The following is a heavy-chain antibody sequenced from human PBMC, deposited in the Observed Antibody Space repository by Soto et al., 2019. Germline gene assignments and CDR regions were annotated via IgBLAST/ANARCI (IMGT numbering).Heavy chain of an antibody. CDR1: GLTFNKYD. CDR2: ISATGGSA. J-gene: IGHJ4*02. Sequence: GGSLRLSCTASGLTFNKYDMTWVRQAPGKGLVWVSTISATGGSAYYADSVKGRFTISRDNSKSTVYLDMNSLRVEDTAIYYCANRNYYDDSGYIYTYFDFWGRGSLVTVSS. V-gene: IGHV3-23*01. D-gene: IGHD3-22*01. CDR3: ANRNYYDDSGYIYTYFDF.